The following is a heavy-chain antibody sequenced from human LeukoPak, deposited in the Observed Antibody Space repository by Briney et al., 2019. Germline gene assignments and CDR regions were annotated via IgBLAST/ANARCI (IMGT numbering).Heavy chain of an antibody. CDR1: GGSISSSSHS. Sequence: SETLSLTCTVSGGSISSSSHSWGWIRQPPGKGLEWTGSINYTGRTYYNPSLKSRVTISVDTSKNQFSLKLSSVTAADTAVYYCAQSLGSSNWIGNWFDPWGQGTLVTVSS. D-gene: IGHD6-13*01. J-gene: IGHJ5*02. V-gene: IGHV4-39*01. CDR3: AQSLGSSNWIGNWFDP. CDR2: INYTGRT.